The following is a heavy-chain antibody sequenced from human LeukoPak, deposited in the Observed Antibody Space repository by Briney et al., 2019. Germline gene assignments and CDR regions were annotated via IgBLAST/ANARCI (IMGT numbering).Heavy chain of an antibody. J-gene: IGHJ4*02. Sequence: GGSLRLSCAASGFTFSSYAMSWVRQAPGKGLEWVSVISAGGGTTYYADSVKGRFTISRDNSKNTLYLQINSLRAEDTAVYYCAKRYSSGAFDYWGQGTLVTVSP. CDR2: ISAGGGTT. D-gene: IGHD6-19*01. CDR1: GFTFSSYA. V-gene: IGHV3-23*01. CDR3: AKRYSSGAFDY.